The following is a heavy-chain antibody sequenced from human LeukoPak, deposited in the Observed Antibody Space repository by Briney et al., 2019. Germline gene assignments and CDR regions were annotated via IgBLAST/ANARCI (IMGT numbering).Heavy chain of an antibody. CDR2: IYTSGST. CDR1: GGSISSYY. CDR3: ARQAIYSNYGEYFDY. J-gene: IGHJ4*02. V-gene: IGHV4-4*09. D-gene: IGHD4-11*01. Sequence: SETLSLTCTVSGGSISSYYWSWFRQPPGKGLEWIGYIYTSGSTNYNPSLKSRVTISVDTSKNQFSLKLSSVTAADTAVYYCARQAIYSNYGEYFDYWGQGTLVTVSS.